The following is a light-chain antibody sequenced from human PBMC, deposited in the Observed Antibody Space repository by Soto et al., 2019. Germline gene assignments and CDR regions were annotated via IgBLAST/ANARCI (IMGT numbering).Light chain of an antibody. CDR2: GAS. V-gene: IGKV3-15*01. CDR1: QSVSSS. CDR3: QQYNNWWT. J-gene: IGKJ1*01. Sequence: EVVMTQSPDTLSMSPGERATLSCRAIQSVSSSLAWYPQKPGQAPRLLIYGASTRATGIPDRFSGSGSETEFTLTISSLQAEDFAIYYCQQYNNWWTFGQGTKVEIK.